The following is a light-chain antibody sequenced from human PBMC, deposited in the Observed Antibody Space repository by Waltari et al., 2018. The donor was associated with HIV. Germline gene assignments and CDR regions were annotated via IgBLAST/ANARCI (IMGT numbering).Light chain of an antibody. CDR3: QTWGTGIQV. Sequence: QLVLTQLPSASASLGASVKLTCPLSSGHTNYAIAWHQQQPEKGPRYLMNLKSDGSHSKGDGIPDRFSGSSSGAERYLTISSLQSEDEADYYCQTWGTGIQVFGGGTKLTVL. CDR1: SGHTNYA. CDR2: LKSDGSH. V-gene: IGLV4-69*02. J-gene: IGLJ3*02.